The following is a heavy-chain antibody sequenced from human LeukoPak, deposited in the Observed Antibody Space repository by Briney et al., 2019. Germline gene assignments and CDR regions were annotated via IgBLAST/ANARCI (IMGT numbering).Heavy chain of an antibody. CDR1: GLTVSNHR. CDR2: IREERGQE. Sequence: GGCLRLSCLAAGLTVSNHRMSWVRQAPGKGLEWVVNIREERGQEYYVDSVKGRFTISKNSAKNSLYLQMNTLRVEDTAMYYCASLDTAKQPLANHWGQGTLVTVSS. CDR3: ASLDTAKQPLANH. V-gene: IGHV3-7*03. D-gene: IGHD5-18*01. J-gene: IGHJ5*02.